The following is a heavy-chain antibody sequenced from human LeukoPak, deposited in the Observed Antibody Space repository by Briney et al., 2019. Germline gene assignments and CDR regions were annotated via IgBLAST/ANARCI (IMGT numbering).Heavy chain of an antibody. CDR1: GGSFSGYY. Sequence: TSETLSLTCAVYGGSFSGYYWSWIRQPPGKGLEWIGEINHSGSTNYNPSLKSRVTISVDTSKNQFSLKLSSVTAADTAVYYCARSYEPWGQGTLVTVSS. CDR2: INHSGST. J-gene: IGHJ5*02. D-gene: IGHD3-16*01. V-gene: IGHV4-34*01. CDR3: ARSYEP.